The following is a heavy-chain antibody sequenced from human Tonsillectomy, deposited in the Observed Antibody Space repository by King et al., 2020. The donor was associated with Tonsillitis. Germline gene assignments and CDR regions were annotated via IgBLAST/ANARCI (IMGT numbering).Heavy chain of an antibody. CDR2: IGTAGDT. CDR1: GFTFSSYD. CDR3: ARGPRKSNYYGSGKSWFDP. Sequence: VQLVESGGGLVQPGGSLRLSCAASGFTFSSYDMHWVRQATGKGLEWVSAIGTAGDTYYPGSVKGRFTISRENAKNSLYLQMNSLRAGDPAVYYCARGPRKSNYYGSGKSWFDPWGQGTLVTVSS. D-gene: IGHD3-10*01. J-gene: IGHJ5*02. V-gene: IGHV3-13*04.